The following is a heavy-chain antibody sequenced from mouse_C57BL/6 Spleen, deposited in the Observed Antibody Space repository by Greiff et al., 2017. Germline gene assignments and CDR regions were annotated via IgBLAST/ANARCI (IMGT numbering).Heavy chain of an antibody. Sequence: DVKLQESGPGLVKPSQSLSLTCSVTGYSITSGYYWNWIRQFPGNKLEWMGYISYDGSNNYNPSLKNRISITRDTSKNQFFLKLNSVTTEDTATYYCARDREEYFDYWGQGTTLTVSS. J-gene: IGHJ2*01. CDR1: GYSITSGYY. D-gene: IGHD3-1*01. CDR3: ARDREEYFDY. V-gene: IGHV3-6*01. CDR2: ISYDGSN.